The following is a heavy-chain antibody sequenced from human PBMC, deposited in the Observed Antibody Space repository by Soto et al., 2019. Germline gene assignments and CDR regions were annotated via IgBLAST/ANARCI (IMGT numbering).Heavy chain of an antibody. V-gene: IGHV3-23*01. CDR3: AKARDCSGGSCWSDFDY. D-gene: IGHD2-15*01. CDR1: GFTFSSYA. Sequence: GGSPRLSCAASGFTFSSYAMSWVRQAPGKGLEWVSAITGSGGSTYYADSVKGRFTISRDNPKNTLFLQMNSLRAEDTAVYYCAKARDCSGGSCWSDFDYWGQGTLVTVSS. CDR2: ITGSGGST. J-gene: IGHJ4*02.